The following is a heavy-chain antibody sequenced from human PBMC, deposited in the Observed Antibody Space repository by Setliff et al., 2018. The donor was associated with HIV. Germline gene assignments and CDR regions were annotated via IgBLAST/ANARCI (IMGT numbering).Heavy chain of an antibody. V-gene: IGHV4-39*01. D-gene: IGHD2-15*01. Sequence: PSETLSLTCSVSGVSFSTNMYYWGWIRQPPGKGLEWVGSVYYSGDIFYNPSLRSRVTISLDSSKNQLSLRLKSVTAADTAVYFCARRVESTTTWFSSWYSYDMDVWGQGTTVTVSS. CDR2: VYYSGDI. CDR1: GVSFSTNMYY. CDR3: ARRVESTTTWFSSWYSYDMDV. J-gene: IGHJ6*02.